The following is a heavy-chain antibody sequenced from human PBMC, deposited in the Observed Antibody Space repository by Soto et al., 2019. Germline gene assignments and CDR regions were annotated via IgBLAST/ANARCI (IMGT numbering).Heavy chain of an antibody. Sequence: EVQLLESGGGLVQPGGSLRLSCAASGFTVSSNYMSWVRQAPGKGLEWVSVIYSGGSTYYADSVKGRFTISRDNSKNTLYLQMNSLRAEDTAVYYCARGSPTVPFFDYWGQGTLVTVSS. J-gene: IGHJ4*02. CDR3: ARGSPTVPFFDY. D-gene: IGHD4-17*01. V-gene: IGHV3-66*01. CDR2: IYSGGST. CDR1: GFTVSSNY.